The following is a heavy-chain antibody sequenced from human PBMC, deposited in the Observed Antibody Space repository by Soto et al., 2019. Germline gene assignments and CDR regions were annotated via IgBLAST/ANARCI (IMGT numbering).Heavy chain of an antibody. CDR3: ARGGYYDSSGSCNYYYYGMNV. D-gene: IGHD3-22*01. CDR1: GYTFTSYG. V-gene: IGHV1-18*01. Sequence: QVQLVQSGAEVKKPGASVKVSCKASGYTFTSYGINWVRQAPGQGLEWLGWISAYDGNTNYAQILQGRVSMTTDRSTNTAYMEVRSLRYDDTAVYYCARGGYYDSSGSCNYYYYGMNVWGQGTTVTVSS. CDR2: ISAYDGNT. J-gene: IGHJ6*02.